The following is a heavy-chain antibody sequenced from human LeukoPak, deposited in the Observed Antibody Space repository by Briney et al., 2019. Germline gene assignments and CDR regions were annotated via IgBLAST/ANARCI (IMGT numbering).Heavy chain of an antibody. Sequence: SVKVSCKASGGTFSSYAISWVRQAPGQGLEWMGGIIPIFGTANYAQKFQGRVTITADESTSTAYMELSSLRSEDTAVYYCATAPSGSPRLRAFDIWGQGTMVTVSS. V-gene: IGHV1-69*13. CDR1: GGTFSSYA. J-gene: IGHJ3*02. D-gene: IGHD1-26*01. CDR3: ATAPSGSPRLRAFDI. CDR2: IIPIFGTA.